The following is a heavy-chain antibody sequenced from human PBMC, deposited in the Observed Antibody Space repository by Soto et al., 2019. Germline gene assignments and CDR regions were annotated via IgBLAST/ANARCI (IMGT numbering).Heavy chain of an antibody. CDR1: GYTFTSYA. J-gene: IGHJ4*02. CDR3: ASSGMVRGVKIPSIDY. D-gene: IGHD3-10*01. Sequence: QVQLVQSGAEVKKPGASVKVSCKASGYTFTSYAMHWVRQAPGQRLEWMGWINAGNGNTKYSQKFQGRVTITRDTSASTAYMELSSLRSEDTAVYYCASSGMVRGVKIPSIDYWGQGTLVTVSS. V-gene: IGHV1-3*01. CDR2: INAGNGNT.